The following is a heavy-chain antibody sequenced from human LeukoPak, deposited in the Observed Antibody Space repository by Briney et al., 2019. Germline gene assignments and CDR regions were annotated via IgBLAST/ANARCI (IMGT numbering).Heavy chain of an antibody. CDR3: ARDKGDIVVVVAARHSDAFDI. CDR1: GYTFTSYG. V-gene: IGHV1-18*01. Sequence: GASVKVSCKASGYTFTSYGISWVRQAPGQGLEWMGWISAYNGNTNYAQKLQGRVTMTTDTSTSTAYMELRSLRSDDTAVYYCARDKGDIVVVVAARHSDAFDIWGQRTMVTVSS. J-gene: IGHJ3*02. D-gene: IGHD2-15*01. CDR2: ISAYNGNT.